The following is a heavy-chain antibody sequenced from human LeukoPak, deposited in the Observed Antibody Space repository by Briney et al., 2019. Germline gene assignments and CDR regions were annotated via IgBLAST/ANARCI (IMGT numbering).Heavy chain of an antibody. CDR2: IYHSGST. Sequence: SETLSLTCTVSGYSISIGYYWGWIRQPPGKGLEWIGSIYHSGSTYYNPSLKSRVTISVDTSKNQFSLKLNSVTAADTAIYYCARGVHCSSTSCYAGDYYYYYYMDVWGKGTTVTISS. CDR1: GYSISIGYY. V-gene: IGHV4-38-2*02. D-gene: IGHD2-2*01. CDR3: ARGVHCSSTSCYAGDYYYYYYMDV. J-gene: IGHJ6*03.